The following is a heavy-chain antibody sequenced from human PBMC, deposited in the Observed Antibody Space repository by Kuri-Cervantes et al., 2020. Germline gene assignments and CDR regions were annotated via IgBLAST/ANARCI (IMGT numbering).Heavy chain of an antibody. CDR1: GYTFTGNY. D-gene: IGHD5-24*01. CDR2: INPNSGDT. Sequence: ASVKVSCKASGYTFTGNYIHWVRQAPGQGLEWMGWINPNSGDTNYAQKFQGRVTLTSDRSSNTVAMELRSLRSDDTAVYYCASSTSLHGNVDYWGQGTLVTVSS. J-gene: IGHJ4*02. V-gene: IGHV1-2*02. CDR3: ASSTSLHGNVDY.